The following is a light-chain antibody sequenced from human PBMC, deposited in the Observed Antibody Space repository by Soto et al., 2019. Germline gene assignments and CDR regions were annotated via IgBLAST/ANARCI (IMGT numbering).Light chain of an antibody. CDR2: DVT. CDR1: SSDVGGYSH. CDR3: SSYAGSNNSV. Sequence: QSALTQPRSVSGSPGQSVTISCTGSSSDVGGYSHVSWFQQHPGKAPKLMIYDVTKRPSGVPDRFSGSKSGNTASLTISGLQAEDEADYYCSSYAGSNNSVFGGGTKLTVL. V-gene: IGLV2-11*01. J-gene: IGLJ3*02.